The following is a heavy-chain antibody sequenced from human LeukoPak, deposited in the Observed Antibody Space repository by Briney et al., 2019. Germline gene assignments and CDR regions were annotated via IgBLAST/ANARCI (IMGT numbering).Heavy chain of an antibody. Sequence: GESLKISCKGSGYGFTSYWIGWVRQMPGKGLVWVGIIYPGDSDNRYSPSFQGQVTISADKSISTAYLQWSSLKASDTAMYYCERVSMGAGIDYWGQGTLVIVSS. D-gene: IGHD1-26*01. J-gene: IGHJ4*02. CDR2: IYPGDSDN. CDR3: ERVSMGAGIDY. CDR1: GYGFTSYW. V-gene: IGHV5-51*01.